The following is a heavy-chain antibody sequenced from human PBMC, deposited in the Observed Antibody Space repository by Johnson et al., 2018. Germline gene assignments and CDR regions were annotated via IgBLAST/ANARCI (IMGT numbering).Heavy chain of an antibody. CDR3: LRDPPRGIPAFGI. D-gene: IGHD2-21*01. Sequence: VQLQESGGGLVQPGGSLRLSCAASGFTLSTSWMHWVRQAPGKGLVWVSRINHDGRGTIYADSVKGPFTITRDNAWTTLHLPMNGRRAEDTAVYYCLRDPPRGIPAFGIWGRWTMVTVSA. CDR1: GFTLSTSW. J-gene: IGHJ3*02. CDR2: INHDGRGT. V-gene: IGHV3-74*01.